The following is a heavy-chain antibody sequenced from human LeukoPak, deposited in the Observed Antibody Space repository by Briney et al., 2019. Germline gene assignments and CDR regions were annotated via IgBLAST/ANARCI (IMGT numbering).Heavy chain of an antibody. CDR2: IIPILGIA. CDR1: GGTFSSYT. J-gene: IGHJ4*02. Sequence: SVKVSCKASGGTFSSYTISWVRQAPGQGLEWMGRIIPILGIANYAQKFQGRVTITADKSTSKAYMELSSLRSEDTAVYYCARDAEGGDTAMVPFDYWGQGTPVTVSS. CDR3: ARDAEGGDTAMVPFDY. V-gene: IGHV1-69*04. D-gene: IGHD5-18*01.